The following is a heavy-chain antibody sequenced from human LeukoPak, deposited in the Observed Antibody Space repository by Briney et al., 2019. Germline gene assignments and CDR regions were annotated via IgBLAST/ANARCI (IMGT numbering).Heavy chain of an antibody. CDR3: ASFSYARSAFDY. CDR1: GGSISSGDYY. D-gene: IGHD5-18*01. J-gene: IGHJ4*02. CDR2: IYYSGST. V-gene: IGHV4-30-4*08. Sequence: PSETLSLTCTVSGGSISSGDYYWSWIRQPPGKGLEWIGYIYYSGSTYYNPSLKSRVTISVDTSKNQFSLKLSSVTAAHTAVYYCASFSYARSAFDYWGQGTLVTVSS.